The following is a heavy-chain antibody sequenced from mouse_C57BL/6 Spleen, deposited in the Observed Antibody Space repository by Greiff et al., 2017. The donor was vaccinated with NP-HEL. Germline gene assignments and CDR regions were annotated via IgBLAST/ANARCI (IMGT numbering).Heavy chain of an antibody. V-gene: IGHV14-4*01. CDR2: IDPENGDT. Sequence: EVQLQQSGAELVRPGASVKLSCTASGFNIKDYYMHWVKQRPEQGLEWIGWIDPENGDTEYASKFQGKATITADTSSNTAYLQLSSLTSEDTAVYYCTTGLRGDYWGQGTTLTVSS. CDR1: GFNIKDYY. D-gene: IGHD2-12*01. J-gene: IGHJ2*01. CDR3: TTGLRGDY.